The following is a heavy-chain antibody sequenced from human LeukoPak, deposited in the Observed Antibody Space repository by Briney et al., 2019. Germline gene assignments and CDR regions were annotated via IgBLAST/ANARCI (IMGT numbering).Heavy chain of an antibody. V-gene: IGHV5-51*01. CDR1: GYSFTNYW. J-gene: IGHJ6*03. Sequence: GESLKISCKGSGYSFTNYWIGWVRQMPGKGLERMGVIYPGDSDTRYSPSFQGQVTISADKSISTAYLQWSSLKASDTAMYYCARLPLAANYYYYYMDVWGKGTTVTVSS. CDR3: ARLPLAANYYYYYMDV. D-gene: IGHD6-13*01. CDR2: IYPGDSDT.